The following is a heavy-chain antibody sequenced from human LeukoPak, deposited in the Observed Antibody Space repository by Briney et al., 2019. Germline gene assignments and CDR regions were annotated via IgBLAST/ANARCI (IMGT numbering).Heavy chain of an antibody. V-gene: IGHV4-34*01. J-gene: IGHJ4*02. Sequence: PSEILTLTCAVYGGSFSGYYWSWIRQPPGKGLEWIGEINHSGSTNYNPSLKSRVTISVDTSENQFSLKLSSVTAADTAVYYCARGGRNAMVRGVIPLDYWGQGTLVTVSS. CDR3: ARGGRNAMVRGVIPLDY. CDR1: GGSFSGYY. CDR2: INHSGST. D-gene: IGHD3-10*01.